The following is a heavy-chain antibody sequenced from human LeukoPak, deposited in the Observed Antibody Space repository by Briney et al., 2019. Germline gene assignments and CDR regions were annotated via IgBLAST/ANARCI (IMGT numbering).Heavy chain of an antibody. D-gene: IGHD3-22*01. CDR3: ARDLGSDSSGYPNY. CDR2: ISSSSSYI. V-gene: IGHV3-21*01. CDR1: GFTFSSYS. J-gene: IGHJ4*02. Sequence: PGRSLRLSCAASGFTFSSYSMNWVRQAPGKGLEWVSSISSSSSYIYYADSVKGRFTISRDNAKNSLYLQMNSLRAEDTAVYYCARDLGSDSSGYPNYWGQGTLVTVSS.